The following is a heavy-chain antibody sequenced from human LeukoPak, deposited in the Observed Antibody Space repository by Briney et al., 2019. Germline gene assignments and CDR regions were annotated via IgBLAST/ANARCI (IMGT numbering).Heavy chain of an antibody. CDR3: ARLIRWQLLYPSAMDV. J-gene: IGHJ6*03. D-gene: IGHD2-2*02. V-gene: IGHV3-11*01. CDR2: ISSSGNTR. CDR1: GFTFSDYY. Sequence: GGSLRLSCAASGFTFSDYYMSWIRQAPGKGLEWVAYISSSGNTRYYADSVKGRFTISRDNAKNSLYLQMNSLRAEDTALYYCARLIRWQLLYPSAMDVWGKGTTVTVSS.